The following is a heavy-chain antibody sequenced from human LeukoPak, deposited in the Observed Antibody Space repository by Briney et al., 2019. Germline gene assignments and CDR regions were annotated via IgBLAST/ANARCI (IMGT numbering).Heavy chain of an antibody. CDR2: ISWNSGSI. Sequence: GGSLRLSCTASGFTFDDYAMHWVRQAPGKGLEWVSGISWNSGSIGYADSVKGRFTISRDNAKNSLYLQMNSLRAEGTALYYCAKVSGETFWSGYPDYWGQGTLVTVSS. CDR1: GFTFDDYA. J-gene: IGHJ4*02. V-gene: IGHV3-9*01. CDR3: AKVSGETFWSGYPDY. D-gene: IGHD3-3*01.